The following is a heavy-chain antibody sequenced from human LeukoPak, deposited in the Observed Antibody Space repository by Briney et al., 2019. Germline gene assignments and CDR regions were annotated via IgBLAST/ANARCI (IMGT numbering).Heavy chain of an antibody. CDR3: ARWGSTYYYYGMDV. Sequence: GGSLRLSCAASGFTFSSYSMNWVRQAPGKGLEWVSYISSSGSTIYYADSVKGRFTISRDNAKNSLYLQMNSLRAEDTAVYYCARWGSTYYYYGMDVWGQGTTVTVSS. CDR1: GFTFSSYS. J-gene: IGHJ6*02. D-gene: IGHD7-27*01. V-gene: IGHV3-48*04. CDR2: ISSSGSTI.